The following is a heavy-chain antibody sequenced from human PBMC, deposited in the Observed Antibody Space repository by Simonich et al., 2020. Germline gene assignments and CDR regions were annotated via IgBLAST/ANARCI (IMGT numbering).Heavy chain of an antibody. CDR3: AREQARGGAFDI. D-gene: IGHD3-16*01. J-gene: IGHJ3*02. CDR1: GFTFSSYS. CDR2: ISSSMSYI. Sequence: EVQLVESGGGLVKPGGSLRLSCAASGFTFSSYSMNWVRQAPGKGLELFSAISSSMSYIYYADSVKGRFTISRDNAKNSLYLQMNSLRAEDTAVYYCAREQARGGAFDIWGQGTMVTVSS. V-gene: IGHV3-21*01.